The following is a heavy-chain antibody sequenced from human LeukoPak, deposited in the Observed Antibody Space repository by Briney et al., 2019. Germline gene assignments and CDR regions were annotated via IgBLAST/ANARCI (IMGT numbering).Heavy chain of an antibody. V-gene: IGHV3-33*01. CDR2: IWYDGSNK. CDR3: ARQESLRFLEWLPHYYYYYGMDV. Sequence: PGGSLRLSCAASGFTFSSYGMHWVRQAPGKGLEWVAVIWYDGSNKYYADSVKGRCTISRDNSKNTLYLQMNSLRAEDTAVYYCARQESLRFLEWLPHYYYYYGMDVWGQGTTVTVSS. CDR1: GFTFSSYG. D-gene: IGHD3-3*01. J-gene: IGHJ6*02.